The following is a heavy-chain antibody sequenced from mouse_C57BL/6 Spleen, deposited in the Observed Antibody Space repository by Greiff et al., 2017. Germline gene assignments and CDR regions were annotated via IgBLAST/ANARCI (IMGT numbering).Heavy chain of an antibody. CDR1: GFSLTSYG. CDR2: IWRGGST. CDR3: AKNWGLGSLYAIDY. J-gene: IGHJ4*01. Sequence: QVQLQQSGPGLVQPSQSLSITCTVSGFSLTSYGVHWVRQSPGKGLEWLGVIWRGGSTDYNAAFMSRLSITKDNSKSQVFFKMNSLQADDTAIYYCAKNWGLGSLYAIDYWGQGTSVTVSS. D-gene: IGHD2-2*01. V-gene: IGHV2-5*01.